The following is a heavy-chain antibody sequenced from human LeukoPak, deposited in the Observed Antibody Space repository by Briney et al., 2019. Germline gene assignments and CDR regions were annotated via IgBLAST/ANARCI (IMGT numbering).Heavy chain of an antibody. CDR3: ARGDDFWSGFPDY. CDR1: GGSISSYY. D-gene: IGHD3-3*01. V-gene: IGHV4-59*01. CDR2: IYYSGST. J-gene: IGHJ4*02. Sequence: SETLSLTCTVSGGSISSYYWSWIRQPPGKGLEWIGYIYYSGSTNHNPSLKSRVTISVDTSKNQFSLKLSSVTAADTAVYYRARGDDFWSGFPDYWGQGTLVTVSS.